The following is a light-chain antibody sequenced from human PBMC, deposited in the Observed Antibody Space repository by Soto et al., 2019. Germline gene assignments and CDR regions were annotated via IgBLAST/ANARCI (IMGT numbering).Light chain of an antibody. CDR1: QSVSSY. CDR2: DAS. V-gene: IGKV3-11*01. CDR3: QQRSNWPLT. J-gene: IGKJ4*01. Sequence: EIVLTQSPATLSLSPGERATLSCRASQSVSSYLAWYQQKPGQAPRLLIYDASNRATGIPPRFSGSGSGTDFTLTISSLKPEDCAVYYCQQRSNWPLTFGGGTKVEIK.